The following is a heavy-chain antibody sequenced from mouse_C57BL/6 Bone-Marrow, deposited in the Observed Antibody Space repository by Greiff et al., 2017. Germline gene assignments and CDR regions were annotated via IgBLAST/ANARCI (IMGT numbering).Heavy chain of an antibody. Sequence: DVMLVESGGGLVQPGGSLSLSCAASGFTFTDYYMSWVRQPPGKALEWLGFIRNKANGYTTEYSASVKGRFTISRDNSQSILYLQMNALRAEDSATYHCARYGSSYEAWFAYWGQGTLVTVSA. D-gene: IGHD1-1*01. CDR2: IRNKANGYTT. CDR1: GFTFTDYY. J-gene: IGHJ3*01. V-gene: IGHV7-3*01. CDR3: ARYGSSYEAWFAY.